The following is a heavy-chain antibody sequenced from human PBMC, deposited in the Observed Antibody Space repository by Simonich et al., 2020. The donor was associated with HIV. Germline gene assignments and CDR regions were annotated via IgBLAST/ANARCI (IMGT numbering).Heavy chain of an antibody. J-gene: IGHJ4*02. D-gene: IGHD3-3*02. CDR2: INHSGTT. CDR1: GGSFSGYY. CDR3: ARVIFVTSAGFDY. Sequence: QVRLQQWGAGLLKPSRTLSLTCAVYGGSFSGYYWSWIRQPPGKGLEGIGEINHSGTTNYNPSLKSRVTISRDTSKNQFSLKLSSVTAADTAIYYCARVIFVTSAGFDYWGQGTLVTVSS. V-gene: IGHV4-34*01.